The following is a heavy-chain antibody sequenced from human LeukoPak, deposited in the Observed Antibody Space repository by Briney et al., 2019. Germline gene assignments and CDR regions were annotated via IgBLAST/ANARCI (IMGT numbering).Heavy chain of an antibody. Sequence: PSETLSLTCTVSGGSISSSSYYWGWIRQPPGKGLEWIGSIYYSGSTYYNPSLKSRVTISVDTSKNQFSLKLSSVTAADTAVYYCARGGDDFWSGPDIWGQGTMVTVSS. D-gene: IGHD3-3*01. CDR2: IYYSGST. V-gene: IGHV4-39*07. CDR3: ARGGDDFWSGPDI. CDR1: GGSISSSSYY. J-gene: IGHJ3*02.